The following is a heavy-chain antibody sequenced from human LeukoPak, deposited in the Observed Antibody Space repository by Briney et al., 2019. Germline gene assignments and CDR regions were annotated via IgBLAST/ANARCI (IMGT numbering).Heavy chain of an antibody. V-gene: IGHV4-59*01. CDR2: IYYSGST. D-gene: IGHD3-22*01. Sequence: SETLSLTCPVSGGSISSYYWSWIRQPPGKGLEWIGYIYYSGSTNYNPSLKSRVTISVDTSKNQFSLKLSSVTAADTAVYYCARAYDSSGYYPYYFDYWGQGTLVTVSS. J-gene: IGHJ4*02. CDR3: ARAYDSSGYYPYYFDY. CDR1: GGSISSYY.